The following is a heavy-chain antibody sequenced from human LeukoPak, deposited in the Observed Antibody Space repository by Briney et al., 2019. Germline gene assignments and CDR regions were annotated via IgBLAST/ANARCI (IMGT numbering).Heavy chain of an antibody. CDR2: INPNSGGT. CDR1: GYTFTGYY. CDR3: AKSLGSTPTHLNY. J-gene: IGHJ4*02. Sequence: GASVKVSCKASGYTFTGYYMHWVRQAPGQGLEWMGWINPNSGGTNYAQKFQGRVTMTRDTSISTAYMELSRLRSDDTAVYYCAKSLGSTPTHLNYWGQGTLVTVSS. D-gene: IGHD1-26*01. V-gene: IGHV1-2*02.